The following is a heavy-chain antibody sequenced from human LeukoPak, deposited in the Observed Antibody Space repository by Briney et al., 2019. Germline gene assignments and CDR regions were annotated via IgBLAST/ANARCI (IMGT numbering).Heavy chain of an antibody. CDR2: ISSSSSYI. Sequence: GGSLRLSCAASGFTFSSYRMNWVRQAPGKGLEWVSSISSSSSYIYYADSVKGRFTISRDNAKNSLYLQMNSLRAEDTAVYYCARIVGATDDAFDIWGQGTMVTVSS. J-gene: IGHJ3*02. CDR3: ARIVGATDDAFDI. D-gene: IGHD1-26*01. V-gene: IGHV3-21*01. CDR1: GFTFSSYR.